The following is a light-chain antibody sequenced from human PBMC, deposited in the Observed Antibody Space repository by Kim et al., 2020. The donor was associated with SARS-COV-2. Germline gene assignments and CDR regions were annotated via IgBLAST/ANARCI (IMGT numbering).Light chain of an antibody. V-gene: IGKV4-1*01. CDR3: HQYYSLPLT. J-gene: IGKJ2*01. CDR2: CAS. CDR1: QSVLYNSNNKNY. Sequence: RSTINCKSSQSVLYNSNNKNYLAWYQQKPGQPPKLLIYCASTRESGVPDRFSGSGSGTDFTLTISSLQAEDVAVYYCHQYYSLPLTFGQGTKLEI.